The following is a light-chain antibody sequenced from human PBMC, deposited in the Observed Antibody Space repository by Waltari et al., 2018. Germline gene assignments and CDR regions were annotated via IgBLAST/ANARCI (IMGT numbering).Light chain of an antibody. V-gene: IGKV2-29*02. CDR1: QSLLYSDGKTS. J-gene: IGKJ4*01. CDR3: MQGLLPPLT. Sequence: IVMTQTPPSLSVTPGQSASISCKPNQSLLYSDGKTSLHWYLQRPGQYPQLLIYHVSSRFAGVPDRINGRGSGTDFTLEISRVEAEDVGVYYCMQGLLPPLTFGGGTKVEIK. CDR2: HVS.